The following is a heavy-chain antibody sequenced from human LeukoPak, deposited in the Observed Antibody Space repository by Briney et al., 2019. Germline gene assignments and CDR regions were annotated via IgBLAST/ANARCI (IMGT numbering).Heavy chain of an antibody. Sequence: ASVKVSCKASGYTFTSYGISWVRQAPGQGLEWMGWISAYNGNTNYAQKLQGRVTMTTDTSTSTADMEVKSLRSDDTAVYYCARDLARRIVGATPAYWGQGTLVTVSS. CDR3: ARDLARRIVGATPAY. CDR1: GYTFTSYG. CDR2: ISAYNGNT. V-gene: IGHV1-18*01. J-gene: IGHJ4*02. D-gene: IGHD1-26*01.